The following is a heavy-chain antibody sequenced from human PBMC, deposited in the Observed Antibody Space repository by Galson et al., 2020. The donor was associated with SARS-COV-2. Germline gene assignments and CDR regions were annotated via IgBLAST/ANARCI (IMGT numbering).Heavy chain of an antibody. J-gene: IGHJ4*02. CDR2: IYYTGIT. D-gene: IGHD3-22*01. CDR3: AGVTNYYDRRRFPKRWVDR. Sequence: SETLSLTCNVSGGSISRYFWSWIRQSPGKGLEWMGHIYYTGITNYNPSLRGRVTVSIDTSKYQFSLKRSSVTAADTAVYYCAGVTNYYDRRRFPKRWVDRWGQGTLVTGSS. V-gene: IGHV4-59*08. CDR1: GGSISRYF.